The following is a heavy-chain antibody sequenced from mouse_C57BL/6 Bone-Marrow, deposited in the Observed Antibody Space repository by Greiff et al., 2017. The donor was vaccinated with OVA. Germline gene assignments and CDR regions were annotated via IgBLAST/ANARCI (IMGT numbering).Heavy chain of an antibody. CDR1: GYTFTSYW. V-gene: IGHV1-64*01. Sequence: QVQLQQPGAELVKPGASVKLSCKASGYTFTSYWMHWVKQRPGQGLEWIGMIHPNSGSTNYNEKFKSQATLTVDKSSSTAYMQLSSLTSEDSAVYYCARHFYWYFEVWGTGATGTVSS. CDR2: IHPNSGST. CDR3: ARHFYWYFEV. J-gene: IGHJ1*03.